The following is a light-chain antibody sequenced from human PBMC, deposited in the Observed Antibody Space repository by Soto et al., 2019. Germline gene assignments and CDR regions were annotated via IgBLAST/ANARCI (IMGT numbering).Light chain of an antibody. CDR2: EVS. J-gene: IGLJ2*01. V-gene: IGLV2-14*01. CDR1: SSDVGGYNY. Sequence: QSALTQPASVSGSPGQSITISCTGTSSDVGGYNYVSWYQQHPGKAPKLMIYEVSNRPSGVSNRFSGYKSGNTASLTISGLQAEDEADYYCSSYTSSSPLAFGGGTKLTVL. CDR3: SSYTSSSPLA.